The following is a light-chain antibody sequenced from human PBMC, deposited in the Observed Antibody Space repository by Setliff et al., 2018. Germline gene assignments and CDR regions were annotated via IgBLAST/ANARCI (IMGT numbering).Light chain of an antibody. CDR3: SSYTNSRTGI. V-gene: IGLV2-14*03. CDR2: DVS. CDR1: NSDVGAYNY. J-gene: IGLJ2*01. Sequence: QSVLTQPASVSGSPGQSITISCTGTNSDVGAYNYVSWYQRHPGEAPKLLLYDVSNRPSGISHRFSGSKSGSTASLTISGLQAEDEADYFCSSYTNSRTGIFGGGTKVTV.